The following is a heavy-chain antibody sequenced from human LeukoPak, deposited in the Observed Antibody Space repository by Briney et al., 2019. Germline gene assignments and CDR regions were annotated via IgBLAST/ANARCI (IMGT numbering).Heavy chain of an antibody. CDR2: ISSSSSYI. Sequence: GGSLRLSCVASGFIFSDYSMDWVRQAPGKGLEWVSSISSSSSYIYYADSVKGRFTISRDNAKNSLYLQMNSLRAEDTAVYYCARDHPIAVAGTASDYWGQGTLVTVSS. V-gene: IGHV3-21*01. D-gene: IGHD6-19*01. CDR3: ARDHPIAVAGTASDY. CDR1: GFIFSDYS. J-gene: IGHJ4*02.